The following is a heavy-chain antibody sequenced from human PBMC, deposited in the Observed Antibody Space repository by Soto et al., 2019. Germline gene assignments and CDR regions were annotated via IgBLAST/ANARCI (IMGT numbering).Heavy chain of an antibody. Sequence: TSETLSLTCTVSGGSISSYYWSWIRQPPGKGLEWIGYIYYSGSTNYNPSLESRVTISVDTSKNQFSLKLSSVTAADTAVYYCARQAAGRHLVAFDIWGQGTMVTVSS. J-gene: IGHJ3*02. CDR2: IYYSGST. D-gene: IGHD6-13*01. CDR1: GGSISSYY. V-gene: IGHV4-59*08. CDR3: ARQAAGRHLVAFDI.